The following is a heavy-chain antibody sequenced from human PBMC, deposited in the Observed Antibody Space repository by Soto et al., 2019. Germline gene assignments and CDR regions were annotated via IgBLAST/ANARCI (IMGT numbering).Heavy chain of an antibody. D-gene: IGHD1-26*01. CDR2: ISYDGSNK. CDR1: GFTFSSYA. CDR3: ARDGWELDAFYI. J-gene: IGHJ3*02. Sequence: QVQLVESGGGVVQPGRSLRLSCAASGFTFSSYAMHWVRQAPGKGLEWVAVISYDGSNKYYADSVKGRFTISRDNSKNTLYMQMNSLRAEDTAVYYCARDGWELDAFYISCQGTMVTVSS. V-gene: IGHV3-30-3*01.